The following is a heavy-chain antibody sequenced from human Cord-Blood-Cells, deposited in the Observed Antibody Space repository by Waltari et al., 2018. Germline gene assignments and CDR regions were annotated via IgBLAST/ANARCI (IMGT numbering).Heavy chain of an antibody. J-gene: IGHJ3*02. CDR1: GGTFSSQA. D-gene: IGHD7-27*01. Sequence: QLQLVQSGAEVKKPGSSVKVSCKASGGTFSSQAIRWVGPAPGQGLEWMGGIIPIFGTANYAQKFQGRVTITADESTSTAYMELSSLRSEDTAVYYCARDKSEAGDDAFDIWGQGTMVTVSS. V-gene: IGHV1-69*01. CDR2: IIPIFGTA. CDR3: ARDKSEAGDDAFDI.